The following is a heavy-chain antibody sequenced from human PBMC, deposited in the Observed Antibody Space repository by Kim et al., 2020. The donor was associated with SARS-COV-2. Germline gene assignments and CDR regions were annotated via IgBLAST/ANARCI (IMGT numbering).Heavy chain of an antibody. D-gene: IGHD3-3*01. CDR2: ET. V-gene: IGHV5-51*01. CDR3: ARIGGSGAFDI. J-gene: IGHJ3*02. Sequence: ETRNRPSFHGQVTISVDTSISTTYLQWSSLKASDTAMYYCARIGGSGAFDIWGQGTMVTVSS.